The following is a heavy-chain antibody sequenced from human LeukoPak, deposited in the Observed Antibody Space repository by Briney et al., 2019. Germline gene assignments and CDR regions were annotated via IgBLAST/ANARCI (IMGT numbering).Heavy chain of an antibody. CDR2: IYYSGST. V-gene: IGHV4-39*07. D-gene: IGHD6-13*01. J-gene: IGHJ5*02. CDR1: GVSISGSRYY. Sequence: PSETLSLTCTVSGVSISGSRYYWGWIRQPPGKGLEWIASIYYSGSTYYNPSLKSRVTISVDMSRNQFSLKLSSVTAADTAVYHCARSNSWSSNWFDPWGQGTLVTVSS. CDR3: ARSNSWSSNWFDP.